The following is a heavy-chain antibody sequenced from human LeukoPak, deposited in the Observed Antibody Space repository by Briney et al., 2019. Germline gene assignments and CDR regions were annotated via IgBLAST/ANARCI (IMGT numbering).Heavy chain of an antibody. CDR3: ARETYYYGMDV. Sequence: GGSLRLSCAASGFTVSSNYMSWVRQAPGKGLEWVSIIYSGGRTDYADSVKGRFTISRDNSKNTLYLQMNSLRAEDTAVCFCARETYYYGMDVWGQGTTVTASS. V-gene: IGHV3-66*01. J-gene: IGHJ6*02. CDR2: IYSGGRT. CDR1: GFTVSSNY.